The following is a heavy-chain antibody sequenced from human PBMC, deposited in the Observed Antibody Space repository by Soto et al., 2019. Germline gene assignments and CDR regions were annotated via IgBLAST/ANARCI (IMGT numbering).Heavy chain of an antibody. CDR3: ARKDCAGRPPPYYYHGLDV. Sequence: QVQLVESGGNMVQPGRSLRLSCAASGFTFRTSAMHWVRQAPGKGLEWVAFISYDGSLKYYADSVRGRFSISRDNSNHTLNLQMDILKPAGKALYRLARKDCAGRPPPYYYHGLDVWGRGSTVTVSS. CDR2: ISYDGSLK. D-gene: IGHD6-6*01. J-gene: IGHJ6*02. V-gene: IGHV3-30*04. CDR1: GFTFRTSA.